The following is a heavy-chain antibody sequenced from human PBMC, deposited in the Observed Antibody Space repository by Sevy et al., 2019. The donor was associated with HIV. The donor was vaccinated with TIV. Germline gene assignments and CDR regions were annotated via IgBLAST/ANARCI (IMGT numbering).Heavy chain of an antibody. J-gene: IGHJ4*02. CDR2: IRYSGST. CDR1: GASISSSGYY. Sequence: SETLSLTCTVSGASISSSGYYWGWIRQPPGKGLEWIASIRYSGSTYYNPSLRSRVTISADSSNNQFSLKLNSVTAADTAVYYCAGPSLTYSSGWSYYDHWGQGTVVTVSS. V-gene: IGHV4-39*01. D-gene: IGHD6-19*01. CDR3: AGPSLTYSSGWSYYDH.